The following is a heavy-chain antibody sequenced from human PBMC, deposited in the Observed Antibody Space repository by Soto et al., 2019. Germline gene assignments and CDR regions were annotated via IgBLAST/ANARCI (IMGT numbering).Heavy chain of an antibody. CDR1: GFDFSNSW. CDR3: AKDTAYAMDV. CDR2: INSDGSGT. D-gene: IGHD2-15*01. Sequence: RGSLRLSCAASGFDFSNSWIHWVRQGPGKGLVWVSHINSDGSGTTYADSVKGRFTISRDNAKNTVYLQMNSLRAEDTAVYYCAKDTAYAMDVWGQGTTVTVSS. V-gene: IGHV3-74*01. J-gene: IGHJ6*02.